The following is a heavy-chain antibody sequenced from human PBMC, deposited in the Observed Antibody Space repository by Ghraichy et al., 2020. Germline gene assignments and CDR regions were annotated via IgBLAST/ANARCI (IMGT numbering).Heavy chain of an antibody. V-gene: IGHV3-48*01. D-gene: IGHD6-19*01. CDR1: GFTFSDYS. CDR3: ARDPRMAMPGLDY. Sequence: GGSLRLSCAASGFTFSDYSMNWVRQPPGKGLEWISYISSSSSTIYYADSVKGRFTVSRDNAKNSLYLQMNSLRAEDTAVYYCARDPRMAMPGLDYWGQGMLVTVSS. J-gene: IGHJ4*02. CDR2: ISSSSSTI.